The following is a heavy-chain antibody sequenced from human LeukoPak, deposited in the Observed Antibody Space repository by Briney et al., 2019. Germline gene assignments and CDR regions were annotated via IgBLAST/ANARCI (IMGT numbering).Heavy chain of an antibody. J-gene: IGHJ4*02. D-gene: IGHD2/OR15-2a*01. CDR2: IRSNPYGGTT. CDR3: TRGLLPGY. V-gene: IGHV3-49*04. CDR1: GFTFVDYA. Sequence: PGGSLRLSCTASGFTFVDYAMTRVRQAPGKGLEGVGFIRSNPYGGTTEYAASVKGRFTISRDDSKSFAYLQMNSLKTEDTAVYYCTRGLLPGYWGQGTLVTVSS.